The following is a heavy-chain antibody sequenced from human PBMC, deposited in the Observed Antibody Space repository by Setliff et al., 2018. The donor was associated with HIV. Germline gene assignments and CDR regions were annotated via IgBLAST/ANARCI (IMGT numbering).Heavy chain of an antibody. Sequence: PSETLSLTCTVFGFSISSGYYWSWIRQPPGKGLEWIGEINHSGSTKYNPSLKSRVTISVDTSTNQFSLKLSSVTAADTAVYYCAGVGYYDSSFDYWGQGTLVTVSS. CDR2: INHSGST. CDR1: GFSISSGYY. D-gene: IGHD3-22*01. CDR3: AGVGYYDSSFDY. V-gene: IGHV4-34*01. J-gene: IGHJ4*02.